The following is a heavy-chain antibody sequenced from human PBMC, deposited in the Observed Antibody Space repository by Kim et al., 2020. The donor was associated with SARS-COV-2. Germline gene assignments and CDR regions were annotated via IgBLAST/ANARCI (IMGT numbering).Heavy chain of an antibody. CDR1: GYTFTSYG. CDR3: ARPYYYDSSGYYYGYYYYGMDV. D-gene: IGHD3-22*01. J-gene: IGHJ6*01. CDR2: ISAYNGNT. Sequence: ASVKVSCKASGYTFTSYGISWVRQAPGQGLEWMGWISAYNGNTNYAQKLQGRVTMTTDTSTSTAYMELRSLRSDDTAVYYCARPYYYDSSGYYYGYYYYGMDVWGQGTTVTVSS. V-gene: IGHV1-18*01.